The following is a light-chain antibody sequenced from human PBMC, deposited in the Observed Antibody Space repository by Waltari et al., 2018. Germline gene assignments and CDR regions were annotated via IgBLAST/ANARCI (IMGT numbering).Light chain of an antibody. CDR3: QQYYTTPFT. V-gene: IGKV4-1*01. CDR2: WAS. J-gene: IGKJ3*01. CDR1: QSVLYSSNNKNY. Sequence: DIVMTQSPDFLAVSLGERATINCKSRQSVLYSSNNKNYLAWYQHKPGQSPKLLIYWASTRESGVPDRFSGSGSGTDFTLTISSLQAADVAVYYCQQYYTTPFTFGPGTKVDIK.